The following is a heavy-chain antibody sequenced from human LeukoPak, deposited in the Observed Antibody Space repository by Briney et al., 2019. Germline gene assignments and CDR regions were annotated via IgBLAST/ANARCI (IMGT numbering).Heavy chain of an antibody. CDR3: ARLGDYYDSSGYPDY. D-gene: IGHD3-22*01. J-gene: IGHJ4*02. Sequence: AGGSLRLSCAASGFTVSSNYMSWVRQAPGKGLEWVSVIYSGGSTYYADSVKGRFTISRDNSKNTLYLQMNSLRAEDTAVYYCARLGDYYDSSGYPDYWGQGTLVTVSS. CDR1: GFTVSSNY. CDR2: IYSGGST. V-gene: IGHV3-53*01.